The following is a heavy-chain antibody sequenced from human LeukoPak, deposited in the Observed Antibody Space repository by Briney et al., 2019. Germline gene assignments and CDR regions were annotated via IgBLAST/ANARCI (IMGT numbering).Heavy chain of an antibody. CDR2: ISGSGGST. CDR1: GLTFSSYA. J-gene: IGHJ6*02. D-gene: IGHD5-12*01. Sequence: GGSLRLSCAASGLTFSSYAMSWVRQAPGKGLEWVSAISGSGGSTYYADSVKGRFTISRDNSKSTLYLQMNSLRAEDTAAYYCAKGGPISLIRGSYYGMDVWGQGTTVTVSS. CDR3: AKGGPISLIRGSYYGMDV. V-gene: IGHV3-23*01.